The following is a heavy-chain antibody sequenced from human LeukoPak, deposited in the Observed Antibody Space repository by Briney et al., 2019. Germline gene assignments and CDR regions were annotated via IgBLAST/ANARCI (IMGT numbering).Heavy chain of an antibody. J-gene: IGHJ6*03. Sequence: SVKVSCKASGGTFSSYAISWVRQAPGQGLEWMGRIIPIFGTANYAQKFQGRVTITTDESTSTAYMELSSLRSEDTAVYYCARGIAVAGYYYYMDVWGKGTTITVSS. V-gene: IGHV1-69*05. D-gene: IGHD6-19*01. CDR3: ARGIAVAGYYYYMDV. CDR2: IIPIFGTA. CDR1: GGTFSSYA.